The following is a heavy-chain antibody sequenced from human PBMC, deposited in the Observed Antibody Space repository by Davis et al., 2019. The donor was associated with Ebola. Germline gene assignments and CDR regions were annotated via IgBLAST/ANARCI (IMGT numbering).Heavy chain of an antibody. Sequence: GGSLRLSCAASGFTVNSYWMGWVRRAPGKGLEWVSYISSSSSTIYYADSVKGRFTISRDNAKNSLYLQMNSLRAEDTAVYYCAKSGLSFGVVKYHYGMDVWGKGTTVTVSS. CDR1: GFTVNSYW. V-gene: IGHV3-48*01. D-gene: IGHD3-3*01. CDR3: AKSGLSFGVVKYHYGMDV. CDR2: ISSSSSTI. J-gene: IGHJ6*04.